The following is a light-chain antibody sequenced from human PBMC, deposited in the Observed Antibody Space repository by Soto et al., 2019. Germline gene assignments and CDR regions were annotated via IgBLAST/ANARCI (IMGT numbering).Light chain of an antibody. CDR1: SSDVGGYNY. V-gene: IGLV2-14*01. CDR2: EVS. Sequence: QSALTQPASVSGSPGQSITISCTGTSSDVGGYNYVSWYQQHPGKAPKLMIYEVSNRPSGVSNRFSGSKSGNTASLTISGLQAEDEADYYCSSYTSSRTLVFGGGT. J-gene: IGLJ2*01. CDR3: SSYTSSRTLV.